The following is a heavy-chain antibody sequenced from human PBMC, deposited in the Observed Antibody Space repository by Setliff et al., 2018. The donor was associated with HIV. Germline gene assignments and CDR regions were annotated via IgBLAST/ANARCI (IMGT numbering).Heavy chain of an antibody. CDR1: GFSLSTSGVG. Sequence: GSGPTLVNPTQTLTLTCTFSGFSLSTSGVGVGWIRQSPRKALEWLAIIYWDDDTRYNASLKSRLTITKDTSKNQVVLTMTNMDPVDTATYYCATYCSGGSCYSALTFDYWGQGTLVTVSS. CDR2: IYWDDDT. CDR3: ATYCSGGSCYSALTFDY. D-gene: IGHD2-15*01. J-gene: IGHJ4*02. V-gene: IGHV2-5*02.